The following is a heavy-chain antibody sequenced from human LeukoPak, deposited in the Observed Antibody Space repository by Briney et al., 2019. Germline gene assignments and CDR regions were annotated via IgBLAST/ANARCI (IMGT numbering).Heavy chain of an antibody. CDR3: ARGMLPFSRDGYTVLDY. CDR1: GYSFNSYW. CDR2: IYPGDSDT. Sequence: GESLKISCKGSGYSFNSYWIGWVRQMPGKGLEWMGIIYPGDSDTRYSPSFQGQVTISADKSFSTAYLQWSSLKASDTAMYYCARGMLPFSRDGYTVLDYWGQGTLVTVSS. J-gene: IGHJ4*02. D-gene: IGHD5-24*01. V-gene: IGHV5-51*01.